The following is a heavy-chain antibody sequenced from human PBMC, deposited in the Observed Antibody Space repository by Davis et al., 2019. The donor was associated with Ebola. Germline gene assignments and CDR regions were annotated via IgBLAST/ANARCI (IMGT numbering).Heavy chain of an antibody. CDR1: GFTFTSPA. CDR2: IVVGSGNT. CDR3: AADWQNYYFDY. D-gene: IGHD1-7*01. J-gene: IGHJ4*02. V-gene: IGHV1-58*02. Sequence: AASVKVSCKASGFTFTSPAMQWVRQARGQRLEWIGWIVVGSGNTNYAQKFQERVTITRDMSTSTAYMELSSLRSEDTAVYYCAADWQNYYFDYWGQGTLVTVSS.